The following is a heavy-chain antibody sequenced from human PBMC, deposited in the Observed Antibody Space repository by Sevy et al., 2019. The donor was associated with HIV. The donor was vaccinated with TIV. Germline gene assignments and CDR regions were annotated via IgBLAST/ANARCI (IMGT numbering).Heavy chain of an antibody. CDR2: ISYDGRNK. CDR1: GIIFTTSG. CDR3: AKDFTGYNGMDV. J-gene: IGHJ6*02. D-gene: IGHD3-9*01. V-gene: IGHV3-30*18. Sequence: GGSLRLSCAVSGIIFTTSGTHWVRQAPGKGLEWVAVISYDGRNKFYGDSVKGRFTISRDNSKNILYLQMNSLRVEDTAVYYCAKDFTGYNGMDVWGQGTMVTVSS.